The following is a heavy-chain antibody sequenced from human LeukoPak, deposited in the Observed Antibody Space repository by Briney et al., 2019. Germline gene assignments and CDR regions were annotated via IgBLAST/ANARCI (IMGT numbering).Heavy chain of an antibody. CDR1: GFTFDDYT. Sequence: GGSLRLSCAASGFTFDDYTMHWVRQAPGKGLEWVSLISWDGGSTYYADSVKGRFTISRNNSKNSLYLQMNSLRTEDTALYCCAKDMNPDYYDSSGYDITFDIWGQGTMVTVSS. CDR3: AKDMNPDYYDSSGYDITFDI. D-gene: IGHD3-22*01. V-gene: IGHV3-43*01. J-gene: IGHJ3*02. CDR2: ISWDGGST.